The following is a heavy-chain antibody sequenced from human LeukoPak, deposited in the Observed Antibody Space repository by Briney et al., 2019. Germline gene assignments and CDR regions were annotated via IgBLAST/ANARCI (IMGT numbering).Heavy chain of an antibody. CDR1: GFTFSDSA. J-gene: IGHJ5*02. V-gene: IGHV3-73*01. CDR2: MDKKANLYAT. Sequence: WGSLRLSCAASGFTFSDSAIHWVRLSSGRGLQGSGDMDKKANLYATALSASAEGRFSISRDDSKDMAYLQMNNLKPEDSALYYCTRDSGAYNWFDPRGPGTLVTVSS. CDR3: TRDSGAYNWFDP. D-gene: IGHD1-26*01.